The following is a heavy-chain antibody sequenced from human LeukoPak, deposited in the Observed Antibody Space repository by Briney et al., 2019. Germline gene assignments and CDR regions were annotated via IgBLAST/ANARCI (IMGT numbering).Heavy chain of an antibody. D-gene: IGHD1-26*01. V-gene: IGHV4-30-2*01. CDR1: GGSISSGGYY. J-gene: IGHJ3*02. CDR3: ASLPWELSRSSDAFDI. CDR2: IYHSGST. Sequence: SETLSLTCTVSGGSISSGGYYWSWIRQPPGKGLEWIGYIYHSGSTYYNPSLKSRATISVDRSKNQFSLKLSSVTAADTAVYYCASLPWELSRSSDAFDIWGQGTMVTVSS.